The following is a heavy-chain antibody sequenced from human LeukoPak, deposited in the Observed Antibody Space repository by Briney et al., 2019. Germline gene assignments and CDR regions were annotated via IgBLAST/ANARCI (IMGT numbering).Heavy chain of an antibody. CDR1: GGSISSYY. CDR3: ARVATTVTPVGYYYYYMDV. V-gene: IGHV4-4*07. Sequence: PSETLSLTCTVSGGSISSYYWSWIRQPAGKGLEWIGRIYTSGSTNYNPSLKSRVTMSVDTSKNQFSLKLSSVTAADTAVYYCARVATTVTPVGYYYYYMDVWGKGTTVTVSS. J-gene: IGHJ6*03. D-gene: IGHD4-11*01. CDR2: IYTSGST.